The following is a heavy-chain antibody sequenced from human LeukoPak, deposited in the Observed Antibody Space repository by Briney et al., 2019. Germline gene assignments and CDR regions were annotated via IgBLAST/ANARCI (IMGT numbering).Heavy chain of an antibody. CDR1: GFTFSDYY. V-gene: IGHV3-11*01. CDR2: ISSSGSTI. Sequence: GGSLRLSCAASGFTFSDYYMSWIRQAPGKGLEWGSYISSSGSTIYSADSVKGRFTISRDNAKTSLYLQMNSLRAEDTAVYYCARDPLWLQDIVVVPAAIPFDPWGEGTLVTVSS. CDR3: ARDPLWLQDIVVVPAAIPFDP. D-gene: IGHD2-2*01. J-gene: IGHJ5*02.